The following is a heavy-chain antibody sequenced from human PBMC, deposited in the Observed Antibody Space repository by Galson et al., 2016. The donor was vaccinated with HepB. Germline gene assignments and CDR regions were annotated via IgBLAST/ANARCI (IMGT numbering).Heavy chain of an antibody. J-gene: IGHJ4*02. Sequence: SLRLSCAASGFIFSSPWVSWVRQAPGKGLEWVANIKPDGSGGYFLDSLKGRFTVSRDNAKNSLYLQMNSLRVDDTAVDYCARLYGDLTLSVYWGQGTLVTVSA. CDR3: ARLYGDLTLSVY. CDR1: GFIFSSPW. CDR2: IKPDGSGG. V-gene: IGHV3-7*03. D-gene: IGHD4-17*01.